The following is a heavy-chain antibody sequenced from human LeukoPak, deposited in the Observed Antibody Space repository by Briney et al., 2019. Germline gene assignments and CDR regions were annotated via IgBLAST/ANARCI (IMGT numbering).Heavy chain of an antibody. J-gene: IGHJ5*02. D-gene: IGHD2-15*01. CDR1: GGTFSSYA. CDR3: ATLVVVAVNNWFDP. CDR2: IIPILGIA. Sequence: SVNVSCKASGGTFSSYAISWVRQAPAQGLEWMGRIIPILGIANYAQKFQGRVTITADKSTRTAYMELSSLRSEDTVVYYCATLVVVAVNNWFDPWGQGTLVSVSS. V-gene: IGHV1-69*04.